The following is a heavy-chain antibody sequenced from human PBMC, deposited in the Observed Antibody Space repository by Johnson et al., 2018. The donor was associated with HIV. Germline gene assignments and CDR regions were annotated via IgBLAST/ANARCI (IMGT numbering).Heavy chain of an antibody. CDR2: IKSKTDGGTT. CDR1: GFTFSNAW. CDR3: ARDLPENDAFDI. Sequence: VQLVESGGGLVKPGGSLRLSCAASGFTFSNAWMSWVRQAPGKGLEWVGRIKSKTDGGTTDYAAPVKGRFTISRDNSKNTLYLQMNSLRAEDTAVYYCARDLPENDAFDIWGQGTMVTVSS. J-gene: IGHJ3*02. V-gene: IGHV3-15*01.